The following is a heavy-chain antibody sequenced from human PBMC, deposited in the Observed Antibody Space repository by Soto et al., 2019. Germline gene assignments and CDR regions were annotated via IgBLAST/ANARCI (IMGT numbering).Heavy chain of an antibody. V-gene: IGHV3-30*03. Sequence: GGSLRLFCAVSGFTFSNYGMHWVRQAPGKGLEWVTVISFDGKVKFYADSVKGRFTISRDDSKNSLYLQMNSLRTDDTAVYYCARGAPPFDDWGQGTLVTVSS. CDR1: GFTFSNYG. J-gene: IGHJ4*02. CDR3: ARGAPPFDD. CDR2: ISFDGKVK.